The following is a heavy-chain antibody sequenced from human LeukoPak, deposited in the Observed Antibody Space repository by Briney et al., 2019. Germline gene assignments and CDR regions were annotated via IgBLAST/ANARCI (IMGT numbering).Heavy chain of an antibody. CDR2: IYHSGST. Sequence: SETLSFTCTVSGGSISSGGYYWSWIRQPPGKGLEWIGYIYHSGSTYYNPSLKSRVTISVDRSKNQFSLKLSSVTAADTAVYYCARGRATYYYDSSGYLNWFDPWGQGTLVTVSS. CDR1: GGSISSGGYY. J-gene: IGHJ5*02. CDR3: ARGRATYYYDSSGYLNWFDP. D-gene: IGHD3-22*01. V-gene: IGHV4-30-2*01.